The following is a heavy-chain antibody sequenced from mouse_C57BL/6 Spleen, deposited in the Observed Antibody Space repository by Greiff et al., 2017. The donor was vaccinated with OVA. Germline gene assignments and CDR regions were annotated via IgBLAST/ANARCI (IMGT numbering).Heavy chain of an antibody. J-gene: IGHJ3*01. Sequence: QVQLQQSGPELVKPGASVKISCKASGYAFSSSWMNWVKQRPGKGLEWIGRIYPGDGDTNYNGKFKGKATLTADKSSSTAYMQLSSLTSEDSAVYFCARFDYDPWFAHWGQGTLVTVSA. CDR1: GYAFSSSW. CDR3: ARFDYDPWFAH. V-gene: IGHV1-82*01. CDR2: IYPGDGDT. D-gene: IGHD2-4*01.